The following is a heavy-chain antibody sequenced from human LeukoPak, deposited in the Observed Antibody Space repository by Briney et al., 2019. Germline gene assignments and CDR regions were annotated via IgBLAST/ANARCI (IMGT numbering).Heavy chain of an antibody. CDR2: ISWNSGSI. V-gene: IGHV3-9*01. J-gene: IGHJ4*02. CDR1: GFTFDDYA. D-gene: IGHD4-4*01. CDR3: AKDLGDENSNYGVYDY. Sequence: PGGSLRLSCAASGFTFDDYAMHWVRQAPGKGLEWVSGISWNSGSIGYADSVKGRFTISRDNAKNSLYLQMNSLRAEDTALYYCAKDLGDENSNYGVYDYWGQGTLVTVSS.